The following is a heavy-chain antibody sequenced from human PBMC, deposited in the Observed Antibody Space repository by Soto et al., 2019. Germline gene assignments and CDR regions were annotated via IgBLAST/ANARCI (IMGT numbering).Heavy chain of an antibody. V-gene: IGHV4-31*03. CDR3: ARWDYYGSGSDYGSGNAFDI. CDR1: GGSISSRGYY. Sequence: QVQLRESGPGLVKPSQTLSLTCTVSGGSISSRGYYWSWIRQHPGKGLEWIGYIYYSGSTYYNPSLKSRVTISVDTSKNQFSLKLSSVTAADTAVYYCARWDYYGSGSDYGSGNAFDIWGQGTMVTVSS. D-gene: IGHD3-10*01. J-gene: IGHJ3*02. CDR2: IYYSGST.